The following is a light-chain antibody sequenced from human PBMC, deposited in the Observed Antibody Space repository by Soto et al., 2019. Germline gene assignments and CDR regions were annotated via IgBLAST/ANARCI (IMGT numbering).Light chain of an antibody. CDR3: QHYNNWPPYT. CDR2: GAS. Sequence: EIVLTQSPGTLSLSPGERATLACGASQIVSDNFLAWYQQKPGQAPRLLIYGASTRATGVPARFSGSGSETDFTLTISNLQSEDCAVYYCQHYNNWPPYTFGQGTKVEIK. J-gene: IGKJ2*01. V-gene: IGKV3D-15*01. CDR1: QIVSDN.